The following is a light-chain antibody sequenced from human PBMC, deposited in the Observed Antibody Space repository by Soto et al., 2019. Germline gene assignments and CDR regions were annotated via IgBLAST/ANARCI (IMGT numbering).Light chain of an antibody. Sequence: EIVMTQSPATLSVSPGERATLSCRASQSVSSNLDWYQQKPGQAPRRLIYGASTRATGIPARFSGSGSGTEFAIKPGKLQHEDFAVYYCQQYNNWPPVTFGQGTKVEIK. CDR2: GAS. V-gene: IGKV3-15*01. CDR3: QQYNNWPPVT. J-gene: IGKJ1*01. CDR1: QSVSSN.